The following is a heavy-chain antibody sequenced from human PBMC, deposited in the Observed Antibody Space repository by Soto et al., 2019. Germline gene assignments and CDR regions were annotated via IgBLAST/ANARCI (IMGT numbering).Heavy chain of an antibody. J-gene: IGHJ3*02. D-gene: IGHD3-3*01. CDR2: INPATGAA. V-gene: IGHV1-2*02. CDR1: GYPVTAYY. CDR3: ARGGGVGVAGSAAFDM. Sequence: QLHLVQSGAVVKKPGASVTVSCSASGYPVTAYYMHWVRQAPGRGLEWMGGINPATGAAKYTQTFPGRVTMTRGTSTSTVFMELRGLTSGDPAVFYCARGGGVGVAGSAAFDMWGQGTLVTVSS.